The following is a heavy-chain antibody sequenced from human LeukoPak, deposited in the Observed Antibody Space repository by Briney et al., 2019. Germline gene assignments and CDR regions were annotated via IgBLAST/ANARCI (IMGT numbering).Heavy chain of an antibody. V-gene: IGHV1-18*01. CDR2: TSAYNGNT. CDR3: ARGHYSNFGYWFDP. D-gene: IGHD4-11*01. Sequence: ASVKVSCKASGYTFTSYGISWVRQAPGQGLEWMGWTSAYNGNTNYAQKFQGRVTITEDKSTSTAYMELSSLRSGDTAVYYCARGHYSNFGYWFDPWGQGTLVTVSS. CDR1: GYTFTSYG. J-gene: IGHJ5*02.